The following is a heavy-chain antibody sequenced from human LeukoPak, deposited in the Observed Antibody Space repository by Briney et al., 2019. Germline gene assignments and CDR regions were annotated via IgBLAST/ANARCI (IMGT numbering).Heavy chain of an antibody. CDR3: AKDIVVVPAAPIDY. CDR1: GFTFSSYA. V-gene: IGHV3-23*01. Sequence: GGSLRLSCAASGFTFSSYAMSWVRQAPGKRLEWVSAISGSGGSTYYADSVKGRFTISRDNSKNTLYLQMNSLRDEDTAVYYCAKDIVVVPAAPIDYWGQGTLVTVSS. CDR2: ISGSGGST. D-gene: IGHD2-2*01. J-gene: IGHJ4*02.